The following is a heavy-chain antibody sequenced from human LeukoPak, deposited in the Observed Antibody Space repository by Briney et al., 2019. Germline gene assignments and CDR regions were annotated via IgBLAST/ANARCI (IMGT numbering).Heavy chain of an antibody. V-gene: IGHV1-69*04. D-gene: IGHD6-19*01. Sequence: SVKVSCKASGGTFSSYAISWVRQAPGQGLEWMGRIIPILGIANYAQKFQGRVTITADKSTSTAYMELSSLRSEDTAVYYCARVQWHDAFDIWGQGTMVTVSS. CDR2: IIPILGIA. CDR1: GGTFSSYA. J-gene: IGHJ3*02. CDR3: ARVQWHDAFDI.